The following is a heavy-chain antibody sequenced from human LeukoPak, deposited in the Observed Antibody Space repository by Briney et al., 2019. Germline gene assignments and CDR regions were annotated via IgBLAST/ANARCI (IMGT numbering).Heavy chain of an antibody. CDR3: AKSKGDYGDYDYYYYGMDV. J-gene: IGHJ6*02. Sequence: GGSLRLSCAASGFTFSSYGMHWVRQAPGKGLEWVAVISYDGSNKYYADSVKGRFTISRDNSKNTLYLQMNSLRAEDTAVYYCAKSKGDYGDYDYYYYGMDVWGQGTTVTVSS. V-gene: IGHV3-30*18. D-gene: IGHD4-17*01. CDR1: GFTFSSYG. CDR2: ISYDGSNK.